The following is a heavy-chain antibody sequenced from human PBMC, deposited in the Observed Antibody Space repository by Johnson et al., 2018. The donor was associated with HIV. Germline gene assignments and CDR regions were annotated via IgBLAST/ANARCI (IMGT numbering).Heavy chain of an antibody. CDR2: ISYDGSNK. J-gene: IGHJ3*02. CDR1: GFTVSSNY. Sequence: QVKLVESGGGLVQPGGSLRLSCAASGFTVSSNYMSCVRQAPGKGLEWVAVISYDGSNKYYADSVKGRFTISRDNSKNTLYLQMNSLRAEDTAVYYCARALKTAKVEIDYYGSGSSGDAFDIWGQGTMVTVSS. V-gene: IGHV3-30-3*01. CDR3: ARALKTAKVEIDYYGSGSSGDAFDI. D-gene: IGHD3-10*01.